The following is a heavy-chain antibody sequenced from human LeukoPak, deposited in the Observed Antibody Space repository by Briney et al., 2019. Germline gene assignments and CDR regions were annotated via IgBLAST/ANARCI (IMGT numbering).Heavy chain of an antibody. J-gene: IGHJ3*02. V-gene: IGHV3-53*01. Sequence: GGSLRLSCAASGFTVNSNYMTRVRQAPGKGLEWVSVIYTGGGTYYADSVKGRFTISRDNSKNTLYLQMHSLRAEDTAVYYCARGSSGHDAFDIWGQGTMVSVSS. D-gene: IGHD6-19*01. CDR1: GFTVNSNY. CDR2: IYTGGGT. CDR3: ARGSSGHDAFDI.